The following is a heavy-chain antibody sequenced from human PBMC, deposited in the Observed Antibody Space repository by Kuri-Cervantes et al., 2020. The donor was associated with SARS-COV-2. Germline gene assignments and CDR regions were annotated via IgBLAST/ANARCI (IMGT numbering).Heavy chain of an antibody. V-gene: IGHV3-48*03. CDR3: AKDHNIAVAGNYYYGMDV. Sequence: GGSLRLSCAASGFIFSSHEMNWVRQAPGKGLEWISYISSGGNDIYYADSVKGRFTISRDNAKNSLFLQMNSLRAEDTAVYYCAKDHNIAVAGNYYYGMDVWGQGTTVTVSS. CDR1: GFIFSSHE. J-gene: IGHJ6*02. D-gene: IGHD6-19*01. CDR2: ISSGGNDI.